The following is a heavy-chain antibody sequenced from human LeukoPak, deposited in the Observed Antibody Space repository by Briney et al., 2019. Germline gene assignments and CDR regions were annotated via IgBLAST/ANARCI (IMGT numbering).Heavy chain of an antibody. V-gene: IGHV3-30*01. J-gene: IGHJ4*02. CDR1: GFTFSSYA. CDR3: ARGRSQRAYSYGPDGE. D-gene: IGHD5-18*01. CDR2: ISYDGSNK. Sequence: GGSLRLFCAASGFTFSSYAMHWVRQAPGKGLEWVAVISYDGSNKFYADSVKGRFTISRDNSKNTLFPQMNSLRAADTAVYYCARGRSQRAYSYGPDGEWGQGTLVTVSS.